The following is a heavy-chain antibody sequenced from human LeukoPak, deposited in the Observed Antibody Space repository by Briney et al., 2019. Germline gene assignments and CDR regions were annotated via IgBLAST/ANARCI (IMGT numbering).Heavy chain of an antibody. CDR3: ARDRYYVLDY. D-gene: IGHD3-10*02. V-gene: IGHV3-9*01. J-gene: IGHJ4*02. Sequence: GGSLRLSCAASGFTFDDYAMHWVRQAPGKGLEWVSGISWNSGSIGYADSVKGRFTISRDNAKNTLYLQMNSLRAEDTAVYYCARDRYYVLDYRGQGILVTVSS. CDR2: ISWNSGSI. CDR1: GFTFDDYA.